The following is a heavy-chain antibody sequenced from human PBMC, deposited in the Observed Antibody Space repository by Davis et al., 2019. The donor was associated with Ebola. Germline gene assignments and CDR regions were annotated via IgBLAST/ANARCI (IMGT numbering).Heavy chain of an antibody. CDR1: GFTFSSYS. D-gene: IGHD1-14*01. CDR3: AREPTGNYYYFYGMDV. CDR2: ISSSSSTI. J-gene: IGHJ6*04. Sequence: GESLKISCAASGFTFSSYSMNWVRQAPGKGLEWVSYISSSSSTIYYADSVKGRFTISRDNAKNSLYLQMNSLRDEDTAVYFCAREPTGNYYYFYGMDVWGKGTTVRVSS. V-gene: IGHV3-48*02.